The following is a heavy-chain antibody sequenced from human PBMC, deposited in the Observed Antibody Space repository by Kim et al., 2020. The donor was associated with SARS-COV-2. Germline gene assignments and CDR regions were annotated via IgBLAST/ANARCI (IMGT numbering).Heavy chain of an antibody. CDR3: ARGGGSYAKRGWFDP. V-gene: IGHV4-34*01. Sequence: SETLSLTCAVYGGSFSGYYWSWIRQPPGKGLEWIGEINHSGSTNYNPSLKSRVTISVDTSKNQFSLKLSSVTAADTAVYYCARGGGSYAKRGWFDPWGQGTLVTVSS. J-gene: IGHJ5*02. CDR1: GGSFSGYY. CDR2: INHSGST. D-gene: IGHD1-26*01.